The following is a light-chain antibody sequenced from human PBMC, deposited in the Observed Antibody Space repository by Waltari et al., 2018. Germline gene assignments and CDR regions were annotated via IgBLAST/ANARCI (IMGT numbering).Light chain of an antibody. CDR2: HAS. CDR3: QHYLRLPVT. Sequence: EIVLPQSPGTLSLSPGEGATLSCRASQSVNGALAWYQQKPGQAPRLLIYHASNRATGIPDRFSGSGSGTDFSLTISRLEPEDFAVYYCQHYLRLPVTFGQGTKVEI. J-gene: IGKJ1*01. V-gene: IGKV3-20*01. CDR1: QSVNGA.